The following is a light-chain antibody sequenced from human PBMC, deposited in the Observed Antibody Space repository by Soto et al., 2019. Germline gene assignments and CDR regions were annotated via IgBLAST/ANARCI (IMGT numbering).Light chain of an antibody. J-gene: IGKJ1*01. Sequence: EIMMTQSPATLSLSPGERATLSCRASQSVSSTYLIWYQQKPGQAPRLLIYGASTRATGISARFSGSGSGTEFTLTISSLQSEDFAVYYCQQYNDWPRMFGQGTKVDIK. CDR2: GAS. V-gene: IGKV3-15*01. CDR1: QSVSSTY. CDR3: QQYNDWPRM.